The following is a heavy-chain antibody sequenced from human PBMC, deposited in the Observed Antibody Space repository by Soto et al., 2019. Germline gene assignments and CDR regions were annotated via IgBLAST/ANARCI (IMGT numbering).Heavy chain of an antibody. CDR3: ARSLLTSSWYAGS. V-gene: IGHV4-38-2*01. D-gene: IGHD6-13*01. J-gene: IGHJ5*02. CDR2: IYHSGTT. Sequence: PSETLSLTCAVSGYSISSGYYWGWIRQPPGKGLEWIGSIYHSGTTYYNPSLKSWVTISLDKSKNQFSLKLRSVTAADTAVYYCARSLLTSSWYAGSWCQGTLVTVSS. CDR1: GYSISSGYY.